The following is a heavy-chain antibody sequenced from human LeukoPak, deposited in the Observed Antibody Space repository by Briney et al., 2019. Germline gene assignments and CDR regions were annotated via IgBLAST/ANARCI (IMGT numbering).Heavy chain of an antibody. CDR2: LSTSPR. CDR1: GFTITNYA. CDR3: VRGEVAVQYYFES. Sequence: GGSLTLSCAASGFTITNYAMSWVHQGPGKGLEWVSGLSTSPRYADSVRGRFIVSRDHSRNTFSLKMNSLRAEDTAVYYCVRGEVAVQYYFESWGQGTLVTVSS. D-gene: IGHD3-22*01. V-gene: IGHV3-23*01. J-gene: IGHJ4*02.